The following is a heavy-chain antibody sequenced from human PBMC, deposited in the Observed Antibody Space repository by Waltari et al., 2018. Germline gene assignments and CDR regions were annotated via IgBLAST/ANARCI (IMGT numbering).Heavy chain of an antibody. Sequence: EVQLVESGGGLVQPGGSLRLSCGASGFTFSSYWMSGVRQNLGKGLEGVANINYDGSQKYYGDSGKGRFTISRDNAKNSVYLQMNSLRGEDTAVYYCAKSRGFEYWGQGTLITVSS. CDR2: INYDGSQK. CDR3: AKSRGFEY. V-gene: IGHV3-7*01. J-gene: IGHJ4*02. CDR1: GFTFSSYW. D-gene: IGHD2-2*01.